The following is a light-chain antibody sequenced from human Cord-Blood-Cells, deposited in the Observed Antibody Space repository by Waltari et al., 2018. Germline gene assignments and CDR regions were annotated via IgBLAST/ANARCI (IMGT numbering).Light chain of an antibody. Sequence: QSALPQPASVSGSPGPSITISCTGTSSDVGCYNLVSWYQQHPGKAPKLMIYEGSKRPSGVSNRFSGSKSGNTASLTISGLQAEDEADYYCCSYAGSSTWVFGGGTKLTVL. CDR2: EGS. V-gene: IGLV2-23*01. CDR1: SSDVGCYNL. J-gene: IGLJ3*02. CDR3: CSYAGSSTWV.